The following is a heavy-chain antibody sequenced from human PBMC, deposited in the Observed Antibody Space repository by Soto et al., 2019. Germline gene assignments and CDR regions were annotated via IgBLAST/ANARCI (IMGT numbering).Heavy chain of an antibody. CDR2: INPNSGGT. J-gene: IGHJ4*02. CDR1: GYTFTGYY. V-gene: IGHV1-2*04. CDR3: ARGGPAYYDFWSGYYTPFDY. D-gene: IGHD3-3*01. Sequence: GASVKVSCKASGYTFTGYYMHWVRQAPGQGLEWMGWINPNSGGTNYAQKFQGWVTMTRDTSISTAYMELSRLRSDDTAVYYCARGGPAYYDFWSGYYTPFDYWGPGTLVTVSS.